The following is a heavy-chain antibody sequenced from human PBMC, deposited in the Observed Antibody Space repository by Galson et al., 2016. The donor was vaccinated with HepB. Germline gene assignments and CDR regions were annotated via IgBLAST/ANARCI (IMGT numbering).Heavy chain of an antibody. Sequence: SLRLSCAASGFTFSNFGMHWVRQAPGKGLEWVAVISYDDTYKYYADSVKGRFTISRDNSKNTLYLQMNSLRPEDTAVYYCAKDRPAYSGGYWGYFDYWGQGTLVTVSS. D-gene: IGHD1-26*01. V-gene: IGHV3-30*18. CDR2: ISYDDTYK. CDR1: GFTFSNFG. J-gene: IGHJ4*01. CDR3: AKDRPAYSGGYWGYFDY.